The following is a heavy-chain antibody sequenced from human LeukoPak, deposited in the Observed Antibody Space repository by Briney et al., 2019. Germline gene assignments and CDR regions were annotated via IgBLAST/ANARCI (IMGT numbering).Heavy chain of an antibody. D-gene: IGHD6-13*01. CDR1: GYTFTGYY. V-gene: IGHV1-2*02. CDR3: AREVRAAAGTCDY. J-gene: IGHJ4*02. Sequence: ASVKVSCKASGYTFTGYYMHWVRQAPGQGLEWMGWINPNSGGTNYAQKFQGRVTMTRDTSISTAYMELSRLRSDDTAVYYCAREVRAAAGTCDYWGQGTLVTVSS. CDR2: INPNSGGT.